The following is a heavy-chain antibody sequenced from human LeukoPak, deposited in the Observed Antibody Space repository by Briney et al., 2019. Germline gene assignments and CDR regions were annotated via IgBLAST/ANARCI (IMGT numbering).Heavy chain of an antibody. J-gene: IGHJ5*02. D-gene: IGHD6-19*01. CDR3: ATNAAVATSRSWFDP. CDR1: GASINTYY. CDR2: TYYDGST. Sequence: SETLSLTCTVSGASINTYYWSWIRQPPGKGLEWIGYTYYDGSTTYNPSLKSRVTMSVDTSKNQFSLRLNSQTAAVTAVYYFATNAAVATSRSWFDPWGQGTLVTVSS. V-gene: IGHV4-59*08.